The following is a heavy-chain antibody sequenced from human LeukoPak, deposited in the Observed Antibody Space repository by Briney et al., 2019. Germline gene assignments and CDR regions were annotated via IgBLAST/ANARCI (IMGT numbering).Heavy chain of an antibody. CDR3: ARQPLNMVRGDQFDY. J-gene: IGHJ4*02. Sequence: SETLSLTCTVSGGSISSSSYYWGWIRRPPGKGLEWIGSIYYSGSTYYNPSLKSRVTISVDTSKIQFSLKLSSVTAADTAVYYCARQPLNMVRGDQFDYWGQGTLVTVSS. CDR1: GGSISSSSYY. V-gene: IGHV4-39*01. D-gene: IGHD3-10*01. CDR2: IYYSGST.